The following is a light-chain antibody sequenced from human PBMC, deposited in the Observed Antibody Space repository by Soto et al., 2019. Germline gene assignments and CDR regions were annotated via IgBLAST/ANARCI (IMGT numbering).Light chain of an antibody. V-gene: IGLV2-23*01. CDR1: SSDVGNYNL. CDR3: CAYAGGDHLFV. J-gene: IGLJ1*01. Sequence: QSALTQPASVSGSPGQSITISCTGTSSDVGNYNLVSWYQQYPGKAPKLMIYEGGKRPSGVSNRFSGSKSGNTASLTISGLQAEDEADYYCCAYAGGDHLFVFGAGTKLTVL. CDR2: EGG.